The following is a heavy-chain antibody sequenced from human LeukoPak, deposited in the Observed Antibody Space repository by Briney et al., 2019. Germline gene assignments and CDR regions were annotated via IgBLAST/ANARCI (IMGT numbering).Heavy chain of an antibody. J-gene: IGHJ5*02. CDR2: IYYSGRT. D-gene: IGHD2-15*01. CDR3: ARYRCYSLHRFDP. V-gene: IGHV4-59*07. Sequence: SDTLSLTYSVSGGSISSYYWSWIRQPPGKGMEWIGYIYYSGRTNYNPSLKSRVTISVDTSKSQFSLKLSAVTAADTAVYYCARYRCYSLHRFDPWGQGTLVTVSS. CDR1: GGSISSYY.